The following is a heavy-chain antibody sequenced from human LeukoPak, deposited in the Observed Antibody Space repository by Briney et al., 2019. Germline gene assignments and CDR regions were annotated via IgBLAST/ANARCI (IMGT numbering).Heavy chain of an antibody. Sequence: SQTLSLTCAVSGGSISSGGYYWGWIRQPPGKGLEWIGSIYYSGSTYYNPSLKSRVTISVDTSKNQFSLKLSSVTAADTAVYYCARQYYDFWSGSAPHWFDPWGQGTLVTVSS. D-gene: IGHD3-3*01. CDR1: GGSISSGGYY. J-gene: IGHJ5*02. V-gene: IGHV4-39*01. CDR2: IYYSGST. CDR3: ARQYYDFWSGSAPHWFDP.